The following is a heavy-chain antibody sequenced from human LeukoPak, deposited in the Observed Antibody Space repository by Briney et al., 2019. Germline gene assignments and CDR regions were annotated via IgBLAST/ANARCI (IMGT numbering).Heavy chain of an antibody. D-gene: IGHD2-2*01. Sequence: SVKVSCKASGGTFSSYAISWVRQAPGQGLEWMGGIIPIFGTANYAQKLQGRVTITADESTSTAYMELSSLRSEDTAVYYCARARYCSSTSCYSDPYYFDYWGQGTLVTVSS. CDR1: GGTFSSYA. J-gene: IGHJ4*02. CDR2: IIPIFGTA. CDR3: ARARYCSSTSCYSDPYYFDY. V-gene: IGHV1-69*01.